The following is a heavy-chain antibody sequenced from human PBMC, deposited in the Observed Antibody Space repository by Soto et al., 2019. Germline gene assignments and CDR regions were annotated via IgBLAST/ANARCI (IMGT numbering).Heavy chain of an antibody. Sequence: QITLKESGPTLVKPTQTLTLTCSFSGFSFSPRGVGVGWIRQPPGKAPECLAVIYSNDHKRYNPSLQTRVSITKDTSKSQVVLTMTNMDPADTATYFGAHRHRVGTVTDGFDFWGQGILVTVTS. D-gene: IGHD2-21*02. CDR2: IYSNDHK. V-gene: IGHV2-5*01. CDR3: AHRHRVGTVTDGFDF. J-gene: IGHJ4*02. CDR1: GFSFSPRGVG.